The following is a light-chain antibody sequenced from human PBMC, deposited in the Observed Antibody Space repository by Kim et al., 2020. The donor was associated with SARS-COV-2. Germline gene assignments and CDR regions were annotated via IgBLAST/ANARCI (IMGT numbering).Light chain of an antibody. CDR2: GAS. CDR1: QSISSS. CDR3: QQYAYWRA. J-gene: IGKJ5*01. V-gene: IGKV3-15*01. Sequence: PGKSTPPSCRASQSISSSLAWYQQKPGQAPRVLIYGASARATGIPARFSGSGSGTEFTLTISNLQSEDFAVYYCQQYAYWRAFGQGTRLEIK.